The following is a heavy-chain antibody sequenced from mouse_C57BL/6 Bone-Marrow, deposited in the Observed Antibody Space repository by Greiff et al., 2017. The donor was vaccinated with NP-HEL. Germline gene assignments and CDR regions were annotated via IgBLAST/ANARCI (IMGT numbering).Heavy chain of an antibody. CDR1: GYTFTDYY. CDR2: IYPGSGNT. Sequence: QVQLKESGAELVRPGASVKLSCKASGYTFTDYYINWVKQRPGQGLEWIARIYPGSGNTYYNEKFKGKATLTAEKSSSTAYMQLSSLTSEDAAVYFCARPPYYSNYVLAYWGKGTLVTVSA. CDR3: ARPPYYSNYVLAY. D-gene: IGHD2-5*01. V-gene: IGHV1-76*01. J-gene: IGHJ3*01.